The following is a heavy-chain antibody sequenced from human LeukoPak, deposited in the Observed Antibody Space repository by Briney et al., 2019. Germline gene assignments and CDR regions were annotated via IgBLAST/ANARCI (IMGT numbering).Heavy chain of an antibody. CDR2: IKQDGSEK. Sequence: GGSLRLSCAASGFTFNRHWMTWVRQPPGKGLECVANIKQDGSEKYYVDSVKGRFTISRDNAKNSLYLEMNSLRAEDTAVYYCARDSIPWGQGTLVTVSS. V-gene: IGHV3-7*01. J-gene: IGHJ5*02. D-gene: IGHD2/OR15-2a*01. CDR1: GFTFNRHW. CDR3: ARDSIP.